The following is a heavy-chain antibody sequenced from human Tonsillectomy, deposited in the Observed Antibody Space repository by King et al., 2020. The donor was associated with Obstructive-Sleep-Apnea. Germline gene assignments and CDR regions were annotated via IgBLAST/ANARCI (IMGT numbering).Heavy chain of an antibody. CDR1: GDSFTSYW. J-gene: IGHJ4*02. CDR3: ARHWARYGGVDY. Sequence: QLVQSGAEVKKPGESLKISCKGSGDSFTSYWIGWVRQLPGKGLVWMGIIYPCDSDTRYSPSFQGQGTISADKSIITAYLQWSSLKASDTAMYYCARHWARYGGVDYWGQGTLVTVSS. CDR2: IYPCDSDT. V-gene: IGHV5-51*01. D-gene: IGHD4-23*01.